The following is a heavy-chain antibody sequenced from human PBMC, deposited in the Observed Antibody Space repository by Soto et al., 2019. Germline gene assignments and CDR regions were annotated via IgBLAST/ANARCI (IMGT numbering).Heavy chain of an antibody. Sequence: PSETLSLTCTVSGGSISSYYWSWIRQPPGKGLEWIGYIYYSGSTNYNPSLKSRVTISVDTSKNQFSLKLSSVTAADTAVYYCARSKYYYDSSGYYYGFTYGYYYGMDVWGQGTTVTVSS. CDR1: GGSISSYY. V-gene: IGHV4-59*01. CDR2: IYYSGST. J-gene: IGHJ6*02. CDR3: ARSKYYYDSSGYYYGFTYGYYYGMDV. D-gene: IGHD3-22*01.